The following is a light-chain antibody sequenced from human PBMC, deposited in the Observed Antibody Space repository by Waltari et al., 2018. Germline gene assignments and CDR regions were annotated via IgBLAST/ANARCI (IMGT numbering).Light chain of an antibody. CDR2: RVS. Sequence: DVVMTQSPLSLPVTLGQPASISCKSSQSLVHSDGNTHLNWLQHRPGQSPRRLIYRVSNRDAGVPDRFSGSGSGTDFTLKISRVEADDVGVYYCMQGTHWPYTFGQGTKLDIK. CDR3: MQGTHWPYT. J-gene: IGKJ2*01. V-gene: IGKV2-30*02. CDR1: QSLVHSDGNTH.